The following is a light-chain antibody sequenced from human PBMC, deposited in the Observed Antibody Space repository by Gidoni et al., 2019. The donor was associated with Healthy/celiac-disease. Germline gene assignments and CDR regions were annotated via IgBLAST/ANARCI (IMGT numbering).Light chain of an antibody. CDR3: QQSYSTHFT. CDR2: AAA. V-gene: IGKV1-39*01. CDR1: QSIRSY. Sequence: DIQMTQSPSSLSASVGDRVPITCRASQSIRSYLNWYQQTPGQAPKLLVYAAASFQSGVPSRFSCSGSGTGFTLNISSLQPEDYATYYCQQSYSTHFTFGPGTKVDIK. J-gene: IGKJ3*01.